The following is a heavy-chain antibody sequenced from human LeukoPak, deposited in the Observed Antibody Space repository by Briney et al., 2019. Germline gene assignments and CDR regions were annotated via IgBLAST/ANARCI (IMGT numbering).Heavy chain of an antibody. CDR2: ISYDGSNK. Sequence: GGSLRLSCAASGFSVSSNYMSWVRQAPGKGLEWVAVISYDGSNKYYADSVKGRFTISRDNSKNTLYLQMNSLRAEDTAVYYCAKDARSHFDYWGQGTLVTVSS. CDR3: AKDARSHFDY. V-gene: IGHV3-30*18. J-gene: IGHJ4*02. D-gene: IGHD6-6*01. CDR1: GFSVSSNY.